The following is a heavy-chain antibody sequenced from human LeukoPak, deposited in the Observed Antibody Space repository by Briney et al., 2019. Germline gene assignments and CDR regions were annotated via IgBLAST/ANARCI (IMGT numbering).Heavy chain of an antibody. Sequence: PSQTLSLTCTVSGGSISSGGYYWSWIRQHPGKGLEWIGYIYYSGSTYYNPSLKSRVTISVDTSKNQFSLKLSSVTAADTAVYYCARLRNGGNGGWFDPWGQGTLVTVSS. CDR2: IYYSGST. J-gene: IGHJ5*02. CDR1: GGSISSGGYY. V-gene: IGHV4-31*03. CDR3: ARLRNGGNGGWFDP. D-gene: IGHD4-23*01.